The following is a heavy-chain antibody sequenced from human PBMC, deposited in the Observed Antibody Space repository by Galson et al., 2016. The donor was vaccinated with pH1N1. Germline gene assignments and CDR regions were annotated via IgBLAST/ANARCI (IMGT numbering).Heavy chain of an antibody. Sequence: SLRLSCAASGFTFSSYWMNWVRQAPGKGLEWVANIKRAGSEKYYVDSVKGRFTISRDNAKNSLYLQMNSLRVEDTAVYYCTRRYCRGGACFSYYYHYYAMDVRGTGTTVTVAS. CDR1: GFTFSSYW. CDR2: IKRAGSEK. CDR3: TRRYCRGGACFSYYYHYYAMDV. V-gene: IGHV3-7*05. D-gene: IGHD2-15*01. J-gene: IGHJ6*04.